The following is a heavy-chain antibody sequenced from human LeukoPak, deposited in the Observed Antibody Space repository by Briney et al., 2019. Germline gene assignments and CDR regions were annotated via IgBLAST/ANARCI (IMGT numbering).Heavy chain of an antibody. Sequence: SETLSLTCTVSGGSISSSPYYWGWIRQPPGKGLEWIGIIYYSGSTYYNPSLKSRVTISVETSKNQVSLRLSSVTAADTAVYYCARQGAGGRAFDIWGQGTMVTVPS. CDR3: ARQGAGGRAFDI. J-gene: IGHJ3*02. V-gene: IGHV4-39*01. CDR1: GGSISSSPYY. D-gene: IGHD6-19*01. CDR2: IYYSGST.